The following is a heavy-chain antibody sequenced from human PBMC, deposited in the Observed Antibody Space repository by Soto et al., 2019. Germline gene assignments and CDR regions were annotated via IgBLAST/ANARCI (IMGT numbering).Heavy chain of an antibody. D-gene: IGHD5-12*01. Sequence: GGSLRLSCAASGFTFSNAWMSWVRQAPGKGLEWVGRIKSKTDGGTTDYAAPVKGRFTISRDDSKNTLYLQMNSLKTEDTAVYYCTTDALVATINGVDVWGKGTTVTVSS. CDR2: IKSKTDGGTT. V-gene: IGHV3-15*01. CDR3: TTDALVATINGVDV. J-gene: IGHJ6*04. CDR1: GFTFSNAW.